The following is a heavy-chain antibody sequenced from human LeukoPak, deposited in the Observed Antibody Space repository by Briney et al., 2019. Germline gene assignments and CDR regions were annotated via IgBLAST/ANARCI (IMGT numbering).Heavy chain of an antibody. CDR1: GFTFSDYY. V-gene: IGHV3-11*03. CDR2: ISSSSSYT. CDR3: ARYSSSWEDFDY. Sequence: KPGGSLRLSCAASGFTFSDYYMSWIRQAPAKGLEWVSYISSSSSYTNYADSVKGRFTISRDNAKNSLYLQMNSLRAEDTAVYYCARYSSSWEDFDYWGQGTLVTVSS. J-gene: IGHJ4*02. D-gene: IGHD6-13*01.